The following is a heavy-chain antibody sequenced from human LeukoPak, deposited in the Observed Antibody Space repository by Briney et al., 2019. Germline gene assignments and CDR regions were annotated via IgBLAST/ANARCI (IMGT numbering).Heavy chain of an antibody. CDR1: GGSISSGGYY. CDR2: IYYSGST. V-gene: IGHV4-30-4*08. Sequence: PSETLSLTCTVSGGSISSGGYYWSWIRQHPGKGLEWIGYIYYSGSTYYNPSLKSRVTISVDTSKNQFSLKLSSVTAADTAVYYCARVLVVPAAFDYWGQGTLVTVSS. CDR3: ARVLVVPAAFDY. J-gene: IGHJ4*02. D-gene: IGHD2-2*01.